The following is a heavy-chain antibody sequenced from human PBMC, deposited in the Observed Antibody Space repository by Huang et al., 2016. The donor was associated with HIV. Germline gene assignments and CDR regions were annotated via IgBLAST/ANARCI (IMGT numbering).Heavy chain of an antibody. V-gene: IGHV3-23*01. CDR3: SRDDFWSGYSDYYGLDV. D-gene: IGHD3-3*01. Sequence: EVQLLESGGGLVQPGGSLRLSCAASGFTFNSYAMSWVRQARGKGCEWVSASSGRGGNTYDADSVKGRFTISRDNSKNTLFLQMSGLRAEDTAVYYCSRDDFWSGYSDYYGLDVWGQGTTVTVSS. J-gene: IGHJ6*02. CDR2: SSGRGGNT. CDR1: GFTFNSYA.